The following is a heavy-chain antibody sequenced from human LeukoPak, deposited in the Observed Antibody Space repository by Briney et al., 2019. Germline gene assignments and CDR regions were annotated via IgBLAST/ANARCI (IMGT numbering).Heavy chain of an antibody. CDR1: GYSISSGYY. J-gene: IGHJ5*02. D-gene: IGHD3-10*01. CDR2: IYHSGST. V-gene: IGHV4-38-2*02. Sequence: SETLSLTCTVSGYSISSGYYWGWIRQPPGKGLEWIGSIYHSGSTYYNPSLKSRVTISVDTSKNQFSLKLSSVTAADTAVYYCARGAWFGELRGYWFDPWGQGTLVTVSS. CDR3: ARGAWFGELRGYWFDP.